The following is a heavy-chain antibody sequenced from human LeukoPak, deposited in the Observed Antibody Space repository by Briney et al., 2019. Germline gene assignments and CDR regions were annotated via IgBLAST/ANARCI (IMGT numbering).Heavy chain of an antibody. CDR2: IWYDGSNK. D-gene: IGHD6-13*01. CDR1: GFTFSSYG. Sequence: GRSLRLSCAASGFTFSSYGMHWVRQAPGKGLEWVAVIWYDGSNKYYADSVKGRFTISRDNSKNTLYLQTNSLRAEDTAVYYCAKDRAAGTYYFDYWGQGTLVTVS. J-gene: IGHJ4*02. CDR3: AKDRAAGTYYFDY. V-gene: IGHV3-33*06.